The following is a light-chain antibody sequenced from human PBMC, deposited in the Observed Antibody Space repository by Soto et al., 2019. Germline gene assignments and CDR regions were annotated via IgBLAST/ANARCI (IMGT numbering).Light chain of an antibody. J-gene: IGLJ2*01. CDR1: SSNIGAGYE. Sequence: QSALTQPPSVSGAPGQRVTISCTGSSSNIGAGYEVHWYQQLPGTAPKLFIYGNNNRPSGVPDRFSASKSGTSASLAITGLQAEDEADYYCQSYDNNLRGVFGGGTKLTVL. V-gene: IGLV1-40*01. CDR2: GNN. CDR3: QSYDNNLRGV.